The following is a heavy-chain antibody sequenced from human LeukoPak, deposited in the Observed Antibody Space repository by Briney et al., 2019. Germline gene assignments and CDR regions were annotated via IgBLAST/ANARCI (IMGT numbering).Heavy chain of an antibody. CDR3: ARDKADVLLWFGELSGFDY. Sequence: GGSLRLSRAASGFTCSSYAMHWVRQAPGKGLEWVAVISYDGSNKYYADSVKGRFTISRDNSKNTLYLQMNSLRAEDTAVYYCARDKADVLLWFGELSGFDYWGQGTLVTVSS. CDR2: ISYDGSNK. J-gene: IGHJ4*02. CDR1: GFTCSSYA. D-gene: IGHD3-10*01. V-gene: IGHV3-30*04.